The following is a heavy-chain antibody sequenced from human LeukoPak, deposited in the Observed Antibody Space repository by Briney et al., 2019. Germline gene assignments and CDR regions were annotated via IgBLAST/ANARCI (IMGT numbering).Heavy chain of an antibody. CDR3: ARVLRYGWFDP. CDR1: GASFSSTSYF. CDR2: IYYSGNT. J-gene: IGHJ5*02. D-gene: IGHD5-18*01. Sequence: SETLSLTCTVSGASFSSTSYFWGWIRQPPGRGLEYLGNIYYSGNTYNNPSLKSRVTLSADTSKNQYSLKVTSVTAADTAVYYCARVLRYGWFDPWGQGTLVTVSS. V-gene: IGHV4-39*01.